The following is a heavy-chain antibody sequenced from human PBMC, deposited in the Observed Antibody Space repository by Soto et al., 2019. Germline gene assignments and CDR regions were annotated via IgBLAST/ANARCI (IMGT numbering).Heavy chain of an antibody. D-gene: IGHD3-10*01. J-gene: IGHJ4*02. Sequence: SETLSLTCTVSGGSVSSGSYYWSWIRQPPGKGLEWIGYIYYSGSTNYNPSLKSRVTISVDTSKNQFSLKLSSVTAADTAVYYCHGDYYGSGSLDYWGQGTLVTVSS. CDR3: HGDYYGSGSLDY. V-gene: IGHV4-61*01. CDR2: IYYSGST. CDR1: GGSVSSGSYY.